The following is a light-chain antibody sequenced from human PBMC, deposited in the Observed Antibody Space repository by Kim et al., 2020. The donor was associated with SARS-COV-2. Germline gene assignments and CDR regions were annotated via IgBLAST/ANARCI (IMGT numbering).Light chain of an antibody. V-gene: IGKV3-15*01. J-gene: IGKJ1*01. CDR3: QQYNIWWT. CDR1: QSVNNN. CDR2: GAS. Sequence: EIVMTQSPATLSMSPGERATLSCRASQSVNNNLAWYQQKTGQAPRLLIYGASTRATGIPARFGGSGSGTEFTFTISSLQSEDFAVYYCQQYNIWWTFGQGTKVDIK.